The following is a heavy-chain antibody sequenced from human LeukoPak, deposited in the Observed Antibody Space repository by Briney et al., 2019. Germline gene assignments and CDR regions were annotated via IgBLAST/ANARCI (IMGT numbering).Heavy chain of an antibody. J-gene: IGHJ4*02. D-gene: IGHD1-26*01. CDR3: ARRRDSGSLQHFDY. CDR1: GFSFSDYY. V-gene: IGHV3-11*01. Sequence: GGSLRLSCAASGFSFSDYYMSWIRQAPGEGLEWVSYISSSGTTIYYADYLKGRFTISRDNAKNSLYLQMNSLRAEDTAVYYCARRRDSGSLQHFDYWGQGTLVTVSS. CDR2: ISSSGTTI.